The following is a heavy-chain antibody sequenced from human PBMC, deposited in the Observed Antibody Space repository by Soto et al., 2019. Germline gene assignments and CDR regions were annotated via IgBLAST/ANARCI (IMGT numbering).Heavy chain of an antibody. V-gene: IGHV3-74*01. J-gene: IGHJ4*02. D-gene: IGHD2-8*02. CDR3: ARGPSGLYHHEY. CDR2: INMDGTST. Sequence: EVQLVESGGGLVQPGGSLRLSCVASGFTFSCDWMHWVRQAAGKGLVCVSRINMDGTSTNYADSVKGRLTSSRDNAKNIVYRQMNSLRVDDTAVYYCARGPSGLYHHEYWGQGARVNVS. CDR1: GFTFSCDW.